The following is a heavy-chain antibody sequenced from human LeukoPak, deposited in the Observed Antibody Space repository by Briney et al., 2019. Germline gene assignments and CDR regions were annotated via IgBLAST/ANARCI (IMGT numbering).Heavy chain of an antibody. J-gene: IGHJ4*02. Sequence: SETLSLTCTVSGGSISSYHWSWIRQSPGKGLEWMGYIQYSGSTNRNPSRKSRVTISVDTSKNQFSLKLSSVTAADTAVYYCASLIYDSSGYYFDKWGQGTLVTVSS. V-gene: IGHV4-59*08. CDR1: GGSISSYH. D-gene: IGHD3-22*01. CDR2: IQYSGST. CDR3: ASLIYDSSGYYFDK.